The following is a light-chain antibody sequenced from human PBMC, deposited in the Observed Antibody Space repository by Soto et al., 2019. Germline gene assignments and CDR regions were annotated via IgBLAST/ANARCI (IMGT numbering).Light chain of an antibody. CDR2: GPS. CDR1: EGLSASY. V-gene: IGKV3-20*01. CDR3: HQYSRSPYT. J-gene: IGKJ2*01. Sequence: EIVLTQSPGTLSLSPGERATVSCRASEGLSASYVAWFQQKLGQPPRLLIYGPSTRATGIPDRFSGSGSGTDFTLTISGLEPEDFAVYYCHQYSRSPYTFGQGTNLEIK.